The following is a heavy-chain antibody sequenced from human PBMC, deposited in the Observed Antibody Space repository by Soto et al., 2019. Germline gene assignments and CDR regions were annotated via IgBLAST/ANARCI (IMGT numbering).Heavy chain of an antibody. D-gene: IGHD2-15*01. CDR2: IYYSGNT. CDR1: GGSISSSSYY. J-gene: IGHJ4*02. V-gene: IGHV4-39*01. Sequence: QLQLQESGPGLVKPSETLSLTCTVSGGSISSSSYYWGWIRQPPGKGLEWIGSIYYSGNTYYNPSLKSRVTISADTSKNQFSLKLSSVTAPDTAVYYCARHTPAISISDHWGQGTLVTVSS. CDR3: ARHTPAISISDH.